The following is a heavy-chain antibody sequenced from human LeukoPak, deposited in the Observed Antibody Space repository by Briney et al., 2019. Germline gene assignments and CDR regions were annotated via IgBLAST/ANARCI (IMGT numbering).Heavy chain of an antibody. CDR2: IYYSGST. Sequence: SETLSLTCTVSGGSISSYYWSWIRQPPGKGLEWIGYIYYSGSTNYNPSLKSRVTISVDTSKNQFSLKLSSVTAADTAVHYCARAFELPSGDWFDPWGQGTLVTVSS. D-gene: IGHD1-7*01. CDR3: ARAFELPSGDWFDP. V-gene: IGHV4-59*08. J-gene: IGHJ5*02. CDR1: GGSISSYY.